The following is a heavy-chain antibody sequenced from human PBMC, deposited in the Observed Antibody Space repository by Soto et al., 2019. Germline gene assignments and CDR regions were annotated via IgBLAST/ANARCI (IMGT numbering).Heavy chain of an antibody. CDR2: IYPGDSDT. J-gene: IGHJ6*02. Sequence: PGESLKISCNGSGYSFSIYWIGWVRQMPGKGLEWMGIIYPGDSDTRYSPSFQGQVTISADKSISTAYLQWSSLKASDTAMYYCAREDFGVVSGYYYYYGMDVWGQGTTVTVSS. CDR3: AREDFGVVSGYYYYYGMDV. V-gene: IGHV5-51*01. D-gene: IGHD3-3*01. CDR1: GYSFSIYW.